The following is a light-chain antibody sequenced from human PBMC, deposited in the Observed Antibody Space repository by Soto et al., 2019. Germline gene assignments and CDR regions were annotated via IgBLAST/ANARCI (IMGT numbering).Light chain of an antibody. Sequence: EIVMTQSPATLSVSPGEGATLPCRASQSVSSSLAWYQQRPGQAPRLLIYGSSTRATGIPARFSGSGSGTEFTLTISSLQSEDFAVYYCQQYNNWPPWTFGQGTKVDIK. CDR3: QQYNNWPPWT. CDR1: QSVSSS. J-gene: IGKJ1*01. V-gene: IGKV3-15*01. CDR2: GSS.